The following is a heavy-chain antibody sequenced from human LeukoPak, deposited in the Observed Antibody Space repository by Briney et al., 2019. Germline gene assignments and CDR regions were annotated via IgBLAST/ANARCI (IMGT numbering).Heavy chain of an antibody. Sequence: ASVKVSCKASGGTFSSYAISWVRQAPGQGLEWMGGIIPIFGTAIYAQKFQGRVTITTDESTSTAYMELSSLRSEDTAVYYCARAMVVTPGYYYMDVWGKGTTVTVSS. V-gene: IGHV1-69*05. CDR3: ARAMVVTPGYYYMDV. CDR1: GGTFSSYA. D-gene: IGHD4-23*01. J-gene: IGHJ6*03. CDR2: IIPIFGTA.